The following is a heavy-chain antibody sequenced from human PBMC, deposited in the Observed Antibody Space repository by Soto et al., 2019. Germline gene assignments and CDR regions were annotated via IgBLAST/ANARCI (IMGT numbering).Heavy chain of an antibody. Sequence: KPSETLSLTCAVFGGSFSGYYWSWIRQPPGKGLEWIGEINHSGSTNYDPSLKSRVTISVDTSKNQFSLKLSSVTAADTAVYYCARRYGSCFDYWGQGTLVTVSS. V-gene: IGHV4-34*01. D-gene: IGHD5-18*01. J-gene: IGHJ4*02. CDR3: ARRYGSCFDY. CDR2: INHSGST. CDR1: GGSFSGYY.